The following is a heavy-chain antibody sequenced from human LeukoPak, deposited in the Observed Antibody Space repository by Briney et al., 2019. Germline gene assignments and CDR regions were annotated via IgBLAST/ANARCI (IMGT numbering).Heavy chain of an antibody. D-gene: IGHD2-15*01. CDR3: ARGRYCSADVCTGGDSFDI. CDR1: GGSISNYY. CDR2: SMPVGIA. J-gene: IGHJ3*02. Sequence: SETLSLTCTVSGGSISNYYWSWIRQPPGKDWKGLGVSMPVGIATTTPPLQSRVTMSVDTSKNQFSLKLRSVTAADTAVYYCARGRYCSADVCTGGDSFDIWGQGTMVSVSS. V-gene: IGHV4-4*07.